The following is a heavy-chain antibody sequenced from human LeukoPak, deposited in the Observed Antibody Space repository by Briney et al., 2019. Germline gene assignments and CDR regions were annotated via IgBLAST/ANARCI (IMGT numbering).Heavy chain of an antibody. J-gene: IGHJ4*02. CDR1: GFTFSSYA. CDR3: AKDLGGYYYDSSGTFDY. V-gene: IGHV3-23*01. CDR2: ISGSGGST. Sequence: GASLRLSCAASGFTFSSYAMSWVRQAPGKGLEWVSAISGSGGSTYYADSAKGRFTISRDNSKNTLYLQMNSLRAEDTAVYYCAKDLGGYYYDSSGTFDYWGQGTLVTVSS. D-gene: IGHD3-22*01.